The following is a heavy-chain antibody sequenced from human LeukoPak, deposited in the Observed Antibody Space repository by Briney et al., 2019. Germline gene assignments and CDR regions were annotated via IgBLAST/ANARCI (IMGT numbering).Heavy chain of an antibody. J-gene: IGHJ4*02. V-gene: IGHV1-69*05. Sequence: SVKVSCKASGGTFSSYAISWVRQAPGQGLEWVGRIIPIFGAANYAQKFQGRVTIITDESTSTAYMELSSLKSEDTAVYYCARGGERAVSSGYYGYWGQGTLVTVSS. CDR1: GGTFSSYA. D-gene: IGHD3-22*01. CDR3: ARGGERAVSSGYYGY. CDR2: IIPIFGAA.